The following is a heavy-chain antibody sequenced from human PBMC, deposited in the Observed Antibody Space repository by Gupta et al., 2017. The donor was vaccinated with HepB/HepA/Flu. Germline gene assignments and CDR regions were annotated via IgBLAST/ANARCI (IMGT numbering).Heavy chain of an antibody. V-gene: IGHV3-23*01. CDR2: ITGSSDAT. Sequence: EMQLLESGGGSVQPGGSLRLSCADSGFTFSHYAIIGIRQAPGKGLEWVSTITGSSDATYYSDSVKGRFTVSRDNSKSTVYLQMNNLRAEDMALYFCAKGNCGGACYILGDWGQGILVTVSS. CDR1: GFTFSHYA. D-gene: IGHD2-21*02. J-gene: IGHJ4*01. CDR3: AKGNCGGACYILGD.